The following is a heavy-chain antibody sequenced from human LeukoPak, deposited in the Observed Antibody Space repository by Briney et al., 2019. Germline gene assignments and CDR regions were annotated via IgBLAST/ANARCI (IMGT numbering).Heavy chain of an antibody. J-gene: IGHJ4*02. Sequence: GRSLRLSSAASGFTFSCYGMHWGRQAPGKGLEWVAVISYDGSNKYYADSVKGRFTISRDNSKNTLYLQMNSLRAEDTAVYYCAKELGGFVVYYSVYWVQGTLVTVSS. V-gene: IGHV3-30*18. CDR2: ISYDGSNK. CDR1: GFTFSCYG. D-gene: IGHD3-10*01. CDR3: AKELGGFVVYYSVY.